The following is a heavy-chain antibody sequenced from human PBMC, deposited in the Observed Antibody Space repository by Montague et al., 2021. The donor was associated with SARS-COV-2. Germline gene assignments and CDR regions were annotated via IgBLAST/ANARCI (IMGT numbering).Heavy chain of an antibody. D-gene: IGHD6-19*01. CDR1: GFSLSTSGVC. CDR2: IDLDDDK. J-gene: IGHJ4*02. Sequence: PVLVKPTQTLTLTCTFSGFSLSTSGVCVSWIRQPPGKALEWLALIDLDDDKYYSASLKTRLTISKGPSTNQVVLTMTNMDPVDTGTYYCARMGSAVPGIMCTYKFSIWGQGDQVTVSS. CDR3: ARMGSAVPGIMCTYKFSI. V-gene: IGHV2-70*13.